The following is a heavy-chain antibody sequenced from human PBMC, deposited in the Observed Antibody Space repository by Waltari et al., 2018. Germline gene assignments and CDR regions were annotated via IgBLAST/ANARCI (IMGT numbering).Heavy chain of an antibody. D-gene: IGHD6-19*01. CDR1: GGSIRSSSYY. Sequence: QLPLQESGPGMVKLSETLPLPCTVSGGSIRSSSYYWGWIRQPPGKGLEWIGSIYYSGSTYYNPSLKSRVTISVDTSKNQFSLKLSSVTAADTAVYYCARPEGSGWFGYFDYWGQGTLVTVSS. J-gene: IGHJ4*02. CDR2: IYYSGST. V-gene: IGHV4-39*01. CDR3: ARPEGSGWFGYFDY.